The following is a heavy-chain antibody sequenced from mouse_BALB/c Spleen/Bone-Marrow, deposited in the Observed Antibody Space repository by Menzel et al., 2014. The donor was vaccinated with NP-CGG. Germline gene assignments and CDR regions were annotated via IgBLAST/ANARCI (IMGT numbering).Heavy chain of an antibody. CDR1: GYTFTNYW. Sequence: QVQLQQSGAELAKPGASVKMSCKASGYTFTNYWMHWVKQRPGQGLEWIGYINPSTGYTEYNQKFKDKATLTADKSSSTAYMQLSSLTSEDAAVYYCALGSSYRYYVDYWGQGTTLTVSS. J-gene: IGHJ2*01. CDR2: INPSTGYT. D-gene: IGHD1-1*01. V-gene: IGHV1-7*01. CDR3: ALGSSYRYYVDY.